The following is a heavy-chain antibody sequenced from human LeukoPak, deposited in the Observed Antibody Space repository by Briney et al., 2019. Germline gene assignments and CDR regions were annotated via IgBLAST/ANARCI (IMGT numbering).Heavy chain of an antibody. D-gene: IGHD3-22*01. CDR2: MYRGDRT. Sequence: PGGSLRLSCAASGFTVISNYMSWVRQAPGKGLEWVSFMYRGDRTYYTDSVKGRFTMSRDDMKKTVYLQMDSLRAEDTAVYYCARARGSSGYSMGAFEIWGQGTMVTVSP. J-gene: IGHJ3*02. CDR1: GFTVISNY. V-gene: IGHV3-66*01. CDR3: ARARGSSGYSMGAFEI.